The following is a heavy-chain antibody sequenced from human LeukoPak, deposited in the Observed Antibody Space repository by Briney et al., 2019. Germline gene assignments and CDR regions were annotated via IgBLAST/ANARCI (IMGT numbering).Heavy chain of an antibody. J-gene: IGHJ4*02. CDR3: AKFDSYYYDSSGSNFDY. Sequence: GGSLRLSCAASGFTFSSYAMSWVRLAPGKGLEWVSAISGSGGSTYYADSVKGRFTISRDNSKNTLYLQMNSLRAEDTAVYYCAKFDSYYYDSSGSNFDYWGQGTLVTVSS. V-gene: IGHV3-23*01. CDR1: GFTFSSYA. CDR2: ISGSGGST. D-gene: IGHD3-22*01.